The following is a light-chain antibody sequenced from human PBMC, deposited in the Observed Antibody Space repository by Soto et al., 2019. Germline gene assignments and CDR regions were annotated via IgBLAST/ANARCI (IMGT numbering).Light chain of an antibody. V-gene: IGKV1-39*01. CDR1: QSISSY. J-gene: IGKJ1*01. Sequence: IHMTQSPSSLSASVLDVVAISFRASQSISSYLNWYQQKPGKAPKLLIYAASSLQSGVPSRFSGSGSGTDFTLTISSLQPEDFATYYCQQSYSTLWTFGQGTKVDI. CDR3: QQSYSTLWT. CDR2: AAS.